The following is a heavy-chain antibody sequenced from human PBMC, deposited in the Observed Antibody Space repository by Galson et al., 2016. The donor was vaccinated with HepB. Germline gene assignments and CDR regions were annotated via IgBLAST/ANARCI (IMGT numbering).Heavy chain of an antibody. CDR2: TYLRAMWYN. Sequence: CAISGDSVSSNKVVWNWIRQSPSRGLEWLGRTYLRAMWYNDYASSVRSRITINPDISKNQFSLKLTSVTAADSAVYYCARSTRGYCSGDSCGWFGPWGQGTRVTVSS. CDR3: ARSTRGYCSGDSCGWFGP. CDR1: GDSVSSNKVV. V-gene: IGHV6-1*01. J-gene: IGHJ5*02. D-gene: IGHD2-15*01.